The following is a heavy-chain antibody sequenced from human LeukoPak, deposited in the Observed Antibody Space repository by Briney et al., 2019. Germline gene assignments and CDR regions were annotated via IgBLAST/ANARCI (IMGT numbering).Heavy chain of an antibody. Sequence: PGGSLRLSCAASGFTFSSYAMSWVRQAPGEGLEWVSAISGSGGSTYYADSVKGRFTISRDNSKNTMYLQMNRLRAEDTAVYYGAKDLMSSGWYMFDYWGRGTLVTVSS. CDR1: GFTFSSYA. J-gene: IGHJ4*02. CDR3: AKDLMSSGWYMFDY. V-gene: IGHV3-23*01. CDR2: ISGSGGST. D-gene: IGHD6-19*01.